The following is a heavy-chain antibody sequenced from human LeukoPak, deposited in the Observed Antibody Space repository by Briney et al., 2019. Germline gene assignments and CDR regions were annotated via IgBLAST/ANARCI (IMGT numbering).Heavy chain of an antibody. CDR3: ARGRSSSWTVDY. CDR1: GDRVSSNSAA. D-gene: IGHD6-13*01. V-gene: IGHV6-1*01. CDR2: TYYKSKWYN. Sequence: SQTLSLTCALSGDRVSSNSAAWNWIRQSPSRGLGWLGRTYYKSKWYNDYAVSVKGRITINPDTSKNQFFLQLNSVTPEDTAVYYCARGRSSSWTVDYWGQGTLVTVSS. J-gene: IGHJ4*02.